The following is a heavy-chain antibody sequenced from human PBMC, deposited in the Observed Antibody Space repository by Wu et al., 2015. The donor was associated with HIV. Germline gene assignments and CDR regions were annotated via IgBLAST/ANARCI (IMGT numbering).Heavy chain of an antibody. D-gene: IGHD4/OR15-4a*01. V-gene: IGHV1-18*01. CDR2: MAPSSGHI. J-gene: IGHJ5*01. CDR1: YILTTYP. CDR3: ARVQFDPDYYTYFDL. Sequence: QAQLVQSGPEAKRPGASVKVSCKASYILTTYPIAWVRQAPGQRLEWMGWMAPSSGHIQPAQKFQGRIYMSTNNSAHTAYMELRSLTSDDAAMYFCARVQFDPDYYTYFDLWGQGTLVTVSS.